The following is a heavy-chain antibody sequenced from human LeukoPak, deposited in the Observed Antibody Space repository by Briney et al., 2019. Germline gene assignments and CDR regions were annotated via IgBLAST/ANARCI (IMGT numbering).Heavy chain of an antibody. V-gene: IGHV3-23*01. J-gene: IGHJ4*02. CDR2: IYENGGTT. CDR1: GFTFRGHA. D-gene: IGHD2-21*01. Sequence: GGSLRLSCVGSGFTFRGHAMSWVRQAPEKGLEFVSGIYENGGTTYYADSVKGRFSISRDNSKNTLYLQMDSLRGEDTAVYYCAKDFRIGYSAHFDYWGQGALVTVSS. CDR3: AKDFRIGYSAHFDY.